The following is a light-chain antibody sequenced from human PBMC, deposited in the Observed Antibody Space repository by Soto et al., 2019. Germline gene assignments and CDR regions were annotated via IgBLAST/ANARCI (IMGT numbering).Light chain of an antibody. V-gene: IGKV3-15*01. CDR3: QQYTNWPPMYT. CDR1: QIVSSN. CDR2: DAS. Sequence: EIVMTQSPATLSVSPGERATLSCRASQIVSSNVAWYQQKAGQAPRLHINDASTRATGIPARFSGSGSGTEFTLTISSLQSEDFAVYYCQQYTNWPPMYTFGQGTKLEIK. J-gene: IGKJ2*01.